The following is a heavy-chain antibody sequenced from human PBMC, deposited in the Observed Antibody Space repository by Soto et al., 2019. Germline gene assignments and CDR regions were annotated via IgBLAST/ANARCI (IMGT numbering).Heavy chain of an antibody. CDR2: ISYGGDNK. CDR1: GFIFSDYA. CDR3: AKARHSTSWYGLEADL. D-gene: IGHD6-13*01. J-gene: IGHJ4*02. Sequence: QVQLVESGGGVVQPGRSLRLSCAASGFIFSDYAMHWVRQAPGKGLEWVAVISYGGDNKYYADSVRGRFAISRDNLKNTLVLQMNSLNPEDTAVYHCAKARHSTSWYGLEADLWGQGTLVTVSS. V-gene: IGHV3-30*09.